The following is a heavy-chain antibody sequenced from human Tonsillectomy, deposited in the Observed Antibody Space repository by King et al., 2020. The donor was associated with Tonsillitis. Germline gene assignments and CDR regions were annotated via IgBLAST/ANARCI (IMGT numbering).Heavy chain of an antibody. CDR1: GFTLSIYA. CDR2: ISSSSDQI. J-gene: IGHJ3*02. D-gene: IGHD5-12*01. Sequence: VQLVESGGGLVKPGGSLRLSCAASGFTLSIYAMNWVRQAPGKGLAWVSSISSSSDQIYYADSVKGRFTISRDNAKNSLYLQMNRLRVEDTAVYYCARDGAGDSGPVAFDIWGQGTMVTVSS. CDR3: ARDGAGDSGPVAFDI. V-gene: IGHV3-21*01.